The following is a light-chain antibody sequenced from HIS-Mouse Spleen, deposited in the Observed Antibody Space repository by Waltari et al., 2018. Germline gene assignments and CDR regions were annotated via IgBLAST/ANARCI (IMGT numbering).Light chain of an antibody. CDR3: YSTDSSGNHRV. V-gene: IGLV3-10*01. J-gene: IGLJ2*01. Sequence: SYELTQPPSVSVSPGQTARITCPGDALPKKYAYWYQQKPGQAPVLVIYEDSKRPSGMPERFSGSSSGTMATLTISGAQVEDEADYYCYSTDSSGNHRVFGGGTKLTVL. CDR2: EDS. CDR1: ALPKKY.